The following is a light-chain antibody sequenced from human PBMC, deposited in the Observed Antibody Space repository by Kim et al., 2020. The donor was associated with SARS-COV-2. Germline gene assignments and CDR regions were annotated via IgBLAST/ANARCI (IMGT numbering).Light chain of an antibody. CDR3: QQYNTWPLT. J-gene: IGKJ4*01. CDR2: DTF. V-gene: IGKV3-15*01. Sequence: VSPGESAAPTSRASQSWSSRLAWFQQKPGQARRLINYDTFIRATDIPARFSGSGSGTDFTLTISSLQSEDFAVYYCQQYNTWPLTFGGGTKVDIK. CDR1: QSWSSR.